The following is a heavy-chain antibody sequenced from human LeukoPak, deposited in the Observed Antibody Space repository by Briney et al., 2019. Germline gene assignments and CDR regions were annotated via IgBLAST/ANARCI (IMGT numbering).Heavy chain of an antibody. D-gene: IGHD3-9*01. V-gene: IGHV3-48*04. J-gene: IGHJ6*03. Sequence: GGSLRLSCAASEFTFSSYSMNWVRQAPGKGLEWVSYISSSSSTIYYADSVKGRFTISRDNAKNSLYLQMNSLRAEDTAVYHCARDHDWDYMDVWGKGTTVTVSS. CDR3: ARDHDWDYMDV. CDR2: ISSSSSTI. CDR1: EFTFSSYS.